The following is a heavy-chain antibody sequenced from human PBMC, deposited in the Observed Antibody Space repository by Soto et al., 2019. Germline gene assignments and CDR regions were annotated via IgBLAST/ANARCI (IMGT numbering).Heavy chain of an antibody. D-gene: IGHD5-18*01. CDR3: ARDSDRRIQLWFLFDY. CDR2: IWYDGSNK. Sequence: GGSLRLSCAASGFTFSSYGMHWVRQAPGKGLEWVAVIWYDGSNKYYADSVKGRFTISRDNSKNTLYLQMNSLRAEDTAVYYCARDSDRRIQLWFLFDYWGQGTLVTVSS. CDR1: GFTFSSYG. V-gene: IGHV3-33*01. J-gene: IGHJ4*02.